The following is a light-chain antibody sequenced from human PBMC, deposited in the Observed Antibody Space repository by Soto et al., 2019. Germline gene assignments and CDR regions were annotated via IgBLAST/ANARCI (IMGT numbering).Light chain of an antibody. CDR3: QQYGSSPPIT. CDR2: GPS. J-gene: IGKJ5*01. V-gene: IGKV3-20*01. CDR1: QIVTSNY. Sequence: EIVMTQSPATLSVSPGERATLSCSASQIVTSNYLAWYQQKPGQAPRLLTYGPSSRATGIPDRFSGSGSGTDFTLTISRLEPEDFAVYYCQQYGSSPPITFGQGTRLEIK.